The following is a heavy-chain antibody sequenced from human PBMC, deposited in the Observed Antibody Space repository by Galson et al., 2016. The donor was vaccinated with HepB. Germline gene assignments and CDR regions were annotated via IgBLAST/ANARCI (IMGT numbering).Heavy chain of an antibody. J-gene: IGHJ5*01. D-gene: IGHD6-6*01. CDR2: ISHRGST. Sequence: ETLSLTCAVYGGSFSGYQWIWIRQPPGKGLEWIGEISHRGSTNYNPSLKSRGTISIDTSKNQFSLKLSSVTAAYTAVYYCARALIAARGWFDSWGQGTLVTVSS. CDR1: GGSFSGYQ. CDR3: ARALIAARGWFDS. V-gene: IGHV4-34*01.